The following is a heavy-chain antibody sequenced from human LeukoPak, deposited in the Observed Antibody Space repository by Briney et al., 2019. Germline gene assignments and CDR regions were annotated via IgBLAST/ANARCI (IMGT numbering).Heavy chain of an antibody. Sequence: ASVKVSCKASGYTFTGYYIDWVPQAPGQAAELVGWVNPNTGGRRYAQKFQGRVTMTRDTSITTAFMELRGLTFGDTAVFYCVREAGPLDWGQGTLVTVSS. V-gene: IGHV1-2*02. CDR1: GYTFTGYY. CDR3: VREAGPLD. CDR2: VNPNTGGR. J-gene: IGHJ4*02.